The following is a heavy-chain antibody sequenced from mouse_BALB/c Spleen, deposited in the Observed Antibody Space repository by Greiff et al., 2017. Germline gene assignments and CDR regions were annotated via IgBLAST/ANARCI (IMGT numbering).Heavy chain of an antibody. CDR3: ARGRSSYWYFDV. J-gene: IGHJ1*01. CDR2: ISYSGST. CDR1: GYSITSDYA. V-gene: IGHV3-2*02. Sequence: EVKLVESGPGLVKPSQSLSLTCTVTGYSITSDYAWYWIRQFPGNKLEWMGYISYSGSTSYNPSLKSRISITRDTSKNQFFLQLNSVTTEDTATYYCARGRSSYWYFDVWGAGTTVTVSA.